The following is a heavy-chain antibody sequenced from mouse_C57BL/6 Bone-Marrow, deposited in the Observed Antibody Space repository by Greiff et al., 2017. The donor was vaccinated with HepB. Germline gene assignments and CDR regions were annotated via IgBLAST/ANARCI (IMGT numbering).Heavy chain of an antibody. CDR1: GYTFTSYW. Sequence: EVQLQQSGTVLARPGASVKMSCKTSGYTFTSYWMHWVKQRPGQGLEWIGAIYPGNSDTSYNQKFKGKAKLTAVTSASTAYMELSSLTNEDSAVYYCTSSSGYGRWFAYWGQGTLVTVSA. CDR3: TSSSGYGRWFAY. J-gene: IGHJ3*01. CDR2: IYPGNSDT. D-gene: IGHD3-2*02. V-gene: IGHV1-5*01.